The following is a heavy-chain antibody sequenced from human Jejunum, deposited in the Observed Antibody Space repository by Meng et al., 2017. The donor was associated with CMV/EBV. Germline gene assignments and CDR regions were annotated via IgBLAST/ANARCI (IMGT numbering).Heavy chain of an antibody. CDR2: IKQDGSEV. D-gene: IGHD3-10*01. CDR1: GFTFGSDW. CDR3: ARALSLWSGPRLDV. J-gene: IGHJ6*02. V-gene: IGHV3-7*01. Sequence: GFTFGSDWMTWLRQAPGKGLEWVANIKQDGSEVYSADSVKGRFTVSRDNGKNALYLQMNSLRVEDTAVYYCARALSLWSGPRLDVWGQGTTVTVSS.